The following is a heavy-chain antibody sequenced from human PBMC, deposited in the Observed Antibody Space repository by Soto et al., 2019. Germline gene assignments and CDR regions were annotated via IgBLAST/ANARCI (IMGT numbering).Heavy chain of an antibody. Sequence: QVQLVQSGAEVKKPGSSVKVSCKASGGTFSSYAISWVRQAPGQGLEWMGGIIPIFGTANYAQKFQGRVTITADESTSTAYMELSSLRSEDTAVYYCARDGDVDTAMVTLYYYGMDVWGQGTTVTVSS. CDR2: IIPIFGTA. CDR3: ARDGDVDTAMVTLYYYGMDV. CDR1: GGTFSSYA. D-gene: IGHD5-18*01. V-gene: IGHV1-69*01. J-gene: IGHJ6*02.